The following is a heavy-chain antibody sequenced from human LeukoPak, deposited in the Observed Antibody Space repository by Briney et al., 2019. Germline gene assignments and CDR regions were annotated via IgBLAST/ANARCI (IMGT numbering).Heavy chain of an antibody. CDR1: GHTFSISW. J-gene: IGHJ3*01. CDR3: ARCGHYDAYRV. CDR2: NYVGDSDT. Sequence: GASLKISCKGSGHTFSISWIGWVRQTPGEGLEWMGINYVGDSDTRYNPSFQGQVTISADRSTSTAYLQWSSLKSSDTAIYYWARCGHYDAYRVWGQGTLVSVSS. V-gene: IGHV5-51*01. D-gene: IGHD2-21*02.